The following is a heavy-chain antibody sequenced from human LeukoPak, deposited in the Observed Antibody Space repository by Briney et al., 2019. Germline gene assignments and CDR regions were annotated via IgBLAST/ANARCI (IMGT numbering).Heavy chain of an antibody. Sequence: ASVKVSCKASGYTFTKYVVHWVRQAPGQRPEWMGWINAGNGDTKYSQNFQDRVTITRDTSANTAYMELSSLRSEDTAVYYCARVDLGAFLPDYWGQGTLVTVSS. CDR1: GYTFTKYV. D-gene: IGHD2/OR15-2a*01. CDR3: ARVDLGAFLPDY. J-gene: IGHJ4*02. CDR2: INAGNGDT. V-gene: IGHV1-3*01.